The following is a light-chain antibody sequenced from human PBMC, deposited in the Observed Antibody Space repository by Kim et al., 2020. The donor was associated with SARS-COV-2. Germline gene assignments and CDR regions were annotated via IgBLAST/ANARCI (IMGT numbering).Light chain of an antibody. J-gene: IGKJ2*01. V-gene: IGKV1-5*03. CDR3: QHYNSYPYT. Sequence: IHMTQTTSTLSASVGDGVTITCRASQSISDWLAWYQQKPGKAPNLLIYKASTLESGVPSRFSGSGSGTEFSLTISSLQPDDFATYYCQHYNSYPYTFGQGTKLEIK. CDR1: QSISDW. CDR2: KAS.